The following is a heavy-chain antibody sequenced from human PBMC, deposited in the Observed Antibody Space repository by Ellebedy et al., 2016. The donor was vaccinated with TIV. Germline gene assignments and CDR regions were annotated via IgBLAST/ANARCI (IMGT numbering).Heavy chain of an antibody. CDR3: ARQVDYEYYYDSSGYYPLHDDAFDI. Sequence: GESLKISXKGSGYSFTSYWIGWVRQMPGKGLEWMGIIYPGDSDTRYSPSFQGQVTISADKSISTAYLQWSSLKASDTAMYYCARQVDYEYYYDSSGYYPLHDDAFDIWGQGTMVTVSS. D-gene: IGHD3-22*01. CDR2: IYPGDSDT. J-gene: IGHJ3*02. CDR1: GYSFTSYW. V-gene: IGHV5-51*01.